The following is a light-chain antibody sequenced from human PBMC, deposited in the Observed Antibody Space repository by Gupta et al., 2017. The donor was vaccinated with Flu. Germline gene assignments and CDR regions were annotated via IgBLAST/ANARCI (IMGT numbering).Light chain of an antibody. CDR2: KAS. J-gene: IGKJ4*01. Sequence: DIQMTQSPSTLSAYVGDRVTITCRASQSLSSWLAWYQQKPGKAPNLLIYKASNLESGVPSRFSGSGSGTEFTLTISSLQPDDFATYYCLHDDSYGITFGGGTRLE. V-gene: IGKV1-5*03. CDR1: QSLSSW. CDR3: LHDDSYGIT.